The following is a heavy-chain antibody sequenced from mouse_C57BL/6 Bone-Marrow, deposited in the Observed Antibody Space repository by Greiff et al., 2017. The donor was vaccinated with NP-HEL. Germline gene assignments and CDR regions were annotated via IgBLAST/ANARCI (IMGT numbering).Heavy chain of an antibody. D-gene: IGHD2-2*01. CDR2: IDPSDSYT. J-gene: IGHJ2*01. CDR1: GYTFTSYW. V-gene: IGHV1-69*01. Sequence: VQRVESGAELVMPGASVKLSCKASGYTFTSYWMHWVKQRPGQGLEWIGEIDPSDSYTNYNQKFKGKSTLTVDKSSSTAYMQLSSLTSEDSAVYYCARDGYDKDYYFDYWGQGTTLTVSS. CDR3: ARDGYDKDYYFDY.